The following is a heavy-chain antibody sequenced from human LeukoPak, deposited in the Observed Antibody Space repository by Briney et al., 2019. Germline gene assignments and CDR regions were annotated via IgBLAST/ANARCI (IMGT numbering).Heavy chain of an antibody. CDR3: ARVARDYHDSSGYYYFDY. D-gene: IGHD3-22*01. CDR1: GFTFGDYA. J-gene: IGHJ4*02. Sequence: GGSLRLSCTASGFTFGDYAMSWVRQAPGKGLEWVSSVSSSSSYIYYADSVKGRFTISRDNAKNSLYLQMNSLRAEDTAVYYCARVARDYHDSSGYYYFDYWGQGTLVTVSS. V-gene: IGHV3-21*01. CDR2: VSSSSSYI.